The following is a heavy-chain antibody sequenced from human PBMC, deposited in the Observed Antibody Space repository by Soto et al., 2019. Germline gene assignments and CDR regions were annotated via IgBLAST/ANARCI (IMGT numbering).Heavy chain of an antibody. J-gene: IGHJ6*02. CDR1: GFTLSAYW. V-gene: IGHV3-7*01. CDR2: INRDGSKK. CDR3: ARDHGGSTWFVGIYYYFGVDV. Sequence: GGSLRLSCAASGFTLSAYWMTWVRQAPGKGLEWVANINRDGSKKSYLDSVRGRFTISRDNAKNSLYLQMDSLRDEDTAVYYCARDHGGSTWFVGIYYYFGVDVWGQGTTVTVSS. D-gene: IGHD6-13*01.